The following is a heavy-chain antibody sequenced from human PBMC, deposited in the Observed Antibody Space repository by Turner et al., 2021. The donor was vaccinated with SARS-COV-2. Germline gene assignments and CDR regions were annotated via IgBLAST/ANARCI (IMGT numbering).Heavy chain of an antibody. D-gene: IGHD5-12*01. CDR1: GFTFSSYA. CDR2: ISYDVSNK. V-gene: IGHV3-30-3*01. Sequence: QGQLVQSGGGVVPPGRSLRPSCAASGFTFSSYAMHWVRQAPGKGLEWVAVISYDVSNKYYADSVKGRITISRDNSKNTLYLQMNSLRAEDTAVYYCARDLVATTQLFDYWGQGTLVTVSS. CDR3: ARDLVATTQLFDY. J-gene: IGHJ4*02.